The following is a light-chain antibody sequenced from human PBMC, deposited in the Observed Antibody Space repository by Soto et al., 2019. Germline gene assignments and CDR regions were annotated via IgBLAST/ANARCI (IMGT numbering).Light chain of an antibody. Sequence: QSALTQPASVSGSPGQSITISCTGTSSDIGAYNYVSWYQQHPGKAPKLMIYGVTNRPSGVSNRFSGSKSGNTASLTISGLQAEDEADYYCSSYTTSNTLGFGGGTKLTVL. V-gene: IGLV2-14*01. CDR1: SSDIGAYNY. CDR2: GVT. CDR3: SSYTTSNTLG. J-gene: IGLJ2*01.